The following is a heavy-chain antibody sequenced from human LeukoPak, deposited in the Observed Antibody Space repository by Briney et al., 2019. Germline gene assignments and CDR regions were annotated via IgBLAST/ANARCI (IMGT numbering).Heavy chain of an antibody. D-gene: IGHD4-17*01. Sequence: GGSLRLSCAASGFTFSSYSMNWVRQAPGKGLEWVSSISSSSSYIYYADSVKGRFTISRDNAKNSLYLQMNSLRAEDTAVYYCARDASVTTKNSFDYWGQGTLVTVSS. CDR2: ISSSSSYI. CDR3: ARDASVTTKNSFDY. CDR1: GFTFSSYS. V-gene: IGHV3-21*01. J-gene: IGHJ4*02.